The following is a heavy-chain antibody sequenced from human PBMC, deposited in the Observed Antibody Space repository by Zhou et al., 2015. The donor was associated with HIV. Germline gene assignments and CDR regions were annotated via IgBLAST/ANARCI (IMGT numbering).Heavy chain of an antibody. CDR2: ITPTFGGA. D-gene: IGHD1-7*01. CDR3: ARPRTSYNWDYQFDY. Sequence: QVQLVQSGAEVKRPGSSVKVSCQASGVTFTNYAISWVRQAPGQGLEWMGGITPTFGGADYAQKFQGRVTITADRSTSTAYMELSSLRSEDTAVYYCARPRTSYNWDYQFDYWGQGTLVTVSS. V-gene: IGHV1-69*06. CDR1: GVTFTNYA. J-gene: IGHJ4*02.